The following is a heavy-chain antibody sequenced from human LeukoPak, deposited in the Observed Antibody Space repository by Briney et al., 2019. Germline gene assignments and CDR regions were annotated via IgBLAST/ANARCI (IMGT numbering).Heavy chain of an antibody. Sequence: PGGSLRLSCAASGFDFSDYFMTWIRQAPGKGLEWVAYISNLGRTTHYADSVKGRFTVSRDNTKSSLYLQMNTLRIEDTGIYYCARRFGDWGQGTLVTVSS. CDR3: ARRFGD. V-gene: IGHV3-11*01. D-gene: IGHD3-10*01. CDR1: GFDFSDYF. J-gene: IGHJ4*02. CDR2: ISNLGRTT.